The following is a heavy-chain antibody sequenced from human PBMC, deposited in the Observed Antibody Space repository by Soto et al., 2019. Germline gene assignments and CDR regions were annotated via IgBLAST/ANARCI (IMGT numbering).Heavy chain of an antibody. CDR1: GFTFSSYS. Sequence: GGSLRLSCAASGFTFSSYSMNWVRQAPGKGLKWVSYISSSSSTIYYADSVKGRFTISRDNAKNSLYLQMNSLRAEDTAVYYCARSAGDSAGYYYYYMDVWGKGTTVTVSS. J-gene: IGHJ6*03. V-gene: IGHV3-48*01. D-gene: IGHD4-17*01. CDR3: ARSAGDSAGYYYYYMDV. CDR2: ISSSSSTI.